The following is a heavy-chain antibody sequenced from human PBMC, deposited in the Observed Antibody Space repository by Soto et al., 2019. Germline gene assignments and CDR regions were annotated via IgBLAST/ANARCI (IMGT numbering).Heavy chain of an antibody. J-gene: IGHJ1*01. CDR1: GFPVSIYA. Sequence: GGALRLSCAASGFPVSIYAMSWVRQSPGKGLEWVSAISVSGGSTYYADSVKGRFTISRDNSKNTLYLQMNSLRVEDTAVYYCATTRGAGVTMIVVLTAEYLQQWGQGT. CDR3: ATTRGAGVTMIVVLTAEYLQQ. V-gene: IGHV3-23*01. CDR2: ISVSGGST. D-gene: IGHD3-22*01.